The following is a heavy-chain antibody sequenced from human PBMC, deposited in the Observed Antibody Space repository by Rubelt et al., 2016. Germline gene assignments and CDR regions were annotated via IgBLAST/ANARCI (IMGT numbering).Heavy chain of an antibody. CDR3: AKDWPGTRTPGGDY. V-gene: IGHV3-23*01. D-gene: IGHD3/OR15-3a*01. J-gene: IGHJ4*02. CDR1: GFTFSSYA. Sequence: VQLLDSGGGLVQPGGSLRLSCAASGFTFSSYAMSWVRQAPGKGLEWVLSVRNDGIRTYYAEPVKGRVTISTDNSKSTTDLQMNSLRAEDTAIYYCAKDWPGTRTPGGDYWGQGTLVIVSS. CDR2: VRNDGIRT.